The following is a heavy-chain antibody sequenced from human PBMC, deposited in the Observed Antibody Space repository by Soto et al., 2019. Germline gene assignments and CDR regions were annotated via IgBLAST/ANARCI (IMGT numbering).Heavy chain of an antibody. CDR2: MNPNSGNT. V-gene: IGHV1-8*01. Sequence: ASVKVSCKASGYTFTSYDINWVRQATGQGLEWMGWMNPNSGNTGYAQKFQGRVTMTRNTSISTAYMELSSLRSDDTAVYYCASHKAWQSYYYHYGMDVWGQGTTVTVSS. J-gene: IGHJ6*02. CDR1: GYTFTSYD. CDR3: ASHKAWQSYYYHYGMDV. D-gene: IGHD6-19*01.